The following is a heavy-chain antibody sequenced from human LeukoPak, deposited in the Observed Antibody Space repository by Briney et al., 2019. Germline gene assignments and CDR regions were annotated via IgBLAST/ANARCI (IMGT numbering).Heavy chain of an antibody. CDR3: AKGAASRCRGALCYPFDC. J-gene: IGHJ4*02. V-gene: IGHV3-23*01. CDR2: VIGSGVDT. CDR1: GFSFSTYA. Sequence: GGSLRLSCTASGFSFSTYAMNWVRQAPGKGLEWVASVIGSGVDTYHAVSVKGRFTVSRDNSKNTLYLQMTSLRAEDTAVYYCAKGAASRCRGALCYPFDCWGQGTLITVSS. D-gene: IGHD2-15*01.